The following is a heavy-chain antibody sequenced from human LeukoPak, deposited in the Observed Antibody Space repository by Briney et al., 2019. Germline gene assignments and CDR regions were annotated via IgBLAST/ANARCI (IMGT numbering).Heavy chain of an antibody. CDR3: AREGYSSSWYSIYYYYMDV. CDR2: TYYRSKWYN. CDR1: GDSVSSNSAA. D-gene: IGHD6-13*01. V-gene: IGHV6-1*01. J-gene: IGHJ6*03. Sequence: SQTLSLTCAISGDSVSSNSAAWNWIRQSPSRGLEWLGRTYYRSKWYNDYAVSVKSRITINPDTSKNQFSPQLNSVTPEDTAVYYCAREGYSSSWYSIYYYYMDVWGKGTTVTISS.